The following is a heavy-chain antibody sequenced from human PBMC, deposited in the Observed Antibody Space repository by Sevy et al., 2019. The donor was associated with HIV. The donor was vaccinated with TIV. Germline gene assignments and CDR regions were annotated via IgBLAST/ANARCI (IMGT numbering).Heavy chain of an antibody. J-gene: IGHJ5*02. Sequence: ASVKVSCKVSGYTLTELSMHWVRQAPGKGLEWMGGFDPEDGETIYAQKFQGRVTMTEDTSTDPAYMELSSLRSEDTAVYYCATVGSYCTNGVCYTSWFDPWGQGTLVTVSS. CDR3: ATVGSYCTNGVCYTSWFDP. CDR1: GYTLTELS. V-gene: IGHV1-24*01. D-gene: IGHD2-8*01. CDR2: FDPEDGET.